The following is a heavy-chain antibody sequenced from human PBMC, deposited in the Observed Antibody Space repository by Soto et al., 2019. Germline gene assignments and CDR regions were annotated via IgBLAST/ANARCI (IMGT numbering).Heavy chain of an antibody. V-gene: IGHV3-30-3*01. CDR2: ISYDGSNK. D-gene: IGHD6-13*01. Sequence: GGSLRLSCAASGFTFSSYAMHWVRQAPGKGLEWVAVISYDGSNKYYADSVKGRFTISRDNSKNTLYLQMNSLRAEDTAVYYCARDLTAAAGAVYAFDIWGQGTRVTVSS. CDR3: ARDLTAAAGAVYAFDI. CDR1: GFTFSSYA. J-gene: IGHJ3*02.